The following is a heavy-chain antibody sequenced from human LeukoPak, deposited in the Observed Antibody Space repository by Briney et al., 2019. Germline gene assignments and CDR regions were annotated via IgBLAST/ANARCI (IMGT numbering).Heavy chain of an antibody. Sequence: SETLSLTCTVSGGSISSYYWSWIRQPAGKGLEWIGRIYTSGSTNYNPSLKSRVTISVDTSKNQFSLKLSSVTAADTAVYYCARALFYSSSSFFDYWGQGTLVTVSS. J-gene: IGHJ4*02. CDR1: GGSISSYY. CDR3: ARALFYSSSSFFDY. CDR2: IYTSGST. D-gene: IGHD6-6*01. V-gene: IGHV4-4*07.